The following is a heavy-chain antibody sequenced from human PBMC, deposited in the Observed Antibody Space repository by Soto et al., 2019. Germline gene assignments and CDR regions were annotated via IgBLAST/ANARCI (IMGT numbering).Heavy chain of an antibody. CDR1: GGSIRSSTYY. D-gene: IGHD4-17*01. J-gene: IGHJ2*01. CDR2: IYYSGST. Sequence: QLQLQESGPGLVKPSETLSLTCTVSGGSIRSSTYYWGWIRQPPGKGLEWIGNIYYSGSTYYNPSLKSRITISIDTAKNQFSLKLSYVAAAETAVYYCGRGTMTSINRYFYLWGRGNLVTVSS. CDR3: GRGTMTSINRYFYL. V-gene: IGHV4-39*01.